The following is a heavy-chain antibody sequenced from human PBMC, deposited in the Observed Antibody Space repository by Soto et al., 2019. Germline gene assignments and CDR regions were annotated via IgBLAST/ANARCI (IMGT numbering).Heavy chain of an antibody. CDR2: INHSGST. J-gene: IGHJ5*02. CDR1: GGSFSGYY. Sequence: SETLSLTCAVYGGSFSGYYWSWIRQPPGKGLEWIGEINHSGSTSYNPSLKSRVTISVDTSKNQFSLKLSSVTAADTAVYYCARGPRITIFGVVIIPHNINWFDPWGQGTLVTVSS. D-gene: IGHD3-3*01. V-gene: IGHV4-34*01. CDR3: ARGPRITIFGVVIIPHNINWFDP.